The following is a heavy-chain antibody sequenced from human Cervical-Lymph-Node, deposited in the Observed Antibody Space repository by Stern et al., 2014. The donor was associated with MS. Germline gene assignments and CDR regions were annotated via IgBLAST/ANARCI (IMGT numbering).Heavy chain of an antibody. CDR3: ARGSAGAGAFFDY. Sequence: VQLVQSGAEVKKPGESLKISCKGSGYTFSNSWIGWVRQMPGRGLEWMGIIYPGYSDTRYSPSFQGQITISADKSINTAYLQWNSLKASDTAIFYCARGSAGAGAFFDYWGQGTLVTVSS. J-gene: IGHJ4*02. V-gene: IGHV5-51*01. CDR2: IYPGYSDT. CDR1: GYTFSNSW. D-gene: IGHD2-8*02.